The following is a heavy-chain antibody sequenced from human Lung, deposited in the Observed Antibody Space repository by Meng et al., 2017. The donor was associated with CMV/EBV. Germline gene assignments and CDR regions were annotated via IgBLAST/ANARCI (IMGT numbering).Heavy chain of an antibody. CDR1: GFTFSAYS. V-gene: IGHV3-21*01. Sequence: GEXXKLSCAASGFTFSAYSMNWVRQAPGKGLEWVSSISTTSTYIYYADSVKGRFTISRDNAKNSLYLQMDSLRADDTAVYYCAGFGVAITNGMDVWGQGTTVTVSS. J-gene: IGHJ6*02. D-gene: IGHD3-3*01. CDR3: AGFGVAITNGMDV. CDR2: ISTTSTYI.